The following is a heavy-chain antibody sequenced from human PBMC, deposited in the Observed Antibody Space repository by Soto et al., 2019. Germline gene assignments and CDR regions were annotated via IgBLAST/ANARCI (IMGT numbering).Heavy chain of an antibody. CDR2: IYSGGST. CDR3: ARVTRDIVATYYYYYMDV. CDR1: GFTVSSNY. V-gene: IGHV3-66*01. D-gene: IGHD5-12*01. J-gene: IGHJ6*03. Sequence: GGSLRLSCAASGFTVSSNYMSWVRQAPGKGLEWVSVIYSGGSTYYADSVKGRFTISRDNSKDTLYLQMNSLRAEDTAVYYCARVTRDIVATYYYYYMDVWGKGTTVTVSS.